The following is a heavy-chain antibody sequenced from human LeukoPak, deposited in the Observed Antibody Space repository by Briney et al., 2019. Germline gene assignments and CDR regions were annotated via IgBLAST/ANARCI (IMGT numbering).Heavy chain of an antibody. CDR1: GFTFSSYG. V-gene: IGHV3-33*01. D-gene: IGHD4-17*01. CDR3: ARGDYGDYLTLYYYYGMDV. Sequence: GGSLRLSCAASGFTFSSYGMHWVRQAPGKGLEWVAVIWYDGSNKYYADSVKGRFTISRDNSKNTLYLQMNSLRAEDTAVYYCARGDYGDYLTLYYYYGMDVWGQGTTVTVSS. J-gene: IGHJ6*02. CDR2: IWYDGSNK.